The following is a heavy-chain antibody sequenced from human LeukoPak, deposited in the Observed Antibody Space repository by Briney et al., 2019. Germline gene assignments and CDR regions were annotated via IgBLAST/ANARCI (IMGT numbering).Heavy chain of an antibody. J-gene: IGHJ4*02. CDR2: TSSSGSTI. CDR1: GFTFSSYE. Sequence: GGSLRLSCAASGFTFSSYEMNWVRQAPGKGLEWVSYTSSSGSTIYYADSVKGRFTISRDNAKNSLYLQMNSLRAEDTAVYYCASIGSSGYYRPFDYWGQGTLVTVSS. CDR3: ASIGSSGYYRPFDY. D-gene: IGHD3-22*01. V-gene: IGHV3-48*03.